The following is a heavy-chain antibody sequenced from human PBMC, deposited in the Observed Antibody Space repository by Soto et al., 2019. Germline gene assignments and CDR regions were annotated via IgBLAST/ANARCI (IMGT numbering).Heavy chain of an antibody. CDR1: GFTFSNYG. J-gene: IGHJ4*02. V-gene: IGHV3-33*01. D-gene: IGHD1-1*01. Sequence: QVQLVESGGGVVQPGRSLRLSCAASGFTFSNYGLHWVRQAPGKGLEWVAVIWHDGKNKDYADSVKGRFTVSRDNSKNALYLQMNSLRVGDTAVYHCARDPGNDAAIDYCGQGTLVTVSA. CDR2: IWHDGKNK. CDR3: ARDPGNDAAIDY.